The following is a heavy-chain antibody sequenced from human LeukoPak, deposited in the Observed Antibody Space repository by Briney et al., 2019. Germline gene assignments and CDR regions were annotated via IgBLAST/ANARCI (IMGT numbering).Heavy chain of an antibody. CDR2: ISSSSSTI. V-gene: IGHV3-48*01. D-gene: IGHD3-3*01. Sequence: GGSLRLSCAASGFTFSSYSMNWVRQAPGKGLEWVSYISSSSSTIYYADSVKGRFTIFRDNAKNSLYLQMNSLRAEDTAVYYCARGPQLRFLEWLYFDYWGQGTLVTVSS. CDR1: GFTFSSYS. J-gene: IGHJ4*02. CDR3: ARGPQLRFLEWLYFDY.